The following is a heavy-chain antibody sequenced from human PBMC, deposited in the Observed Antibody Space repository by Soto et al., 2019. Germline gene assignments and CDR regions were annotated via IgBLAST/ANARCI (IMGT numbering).Heavy chain of an antibody. CDR1: GYSFTSYW. J-gene: IGHJ6*02. D-gene: IGHD3-9*01. CDR2: IYPGDSDT. Sequence: GESLKISCKGSGYSFTSYWIGWVRQMPGKGLEWMGIIYPGDSDTRYSPSFQGQVTISADKSISTAYLQWSSLKASDTAMYYCARSLYARYYDILTGGYYYYYGMDVRGQGTTVTGSS. CDR3: ARSLYARYYDILTGGYYYYYGMDV. V-gene: IGHV5-51*01.